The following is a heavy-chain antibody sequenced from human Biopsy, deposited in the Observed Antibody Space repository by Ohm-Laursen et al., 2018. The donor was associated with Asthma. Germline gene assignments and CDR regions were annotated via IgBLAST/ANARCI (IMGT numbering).Heavy chain of an antibody. J-gene: IGHJ3*02. CDR1: GFTFSSYG. D-gene: IGHD1-1*01. V-gene: IGHV3-33*01. CDR2: IWYDGSNK. Sequence: SLRLSCAASGFTFSSYGMHWVRQAPGKGLEWVAVIWYDGSNKYYADSVKGRFTISRDNSRDTVSLQMNSLRADDTAVYYCVRDGTDDAFDIWGQGTVVSVSS. CDR3: VRDGTDDAFDI.